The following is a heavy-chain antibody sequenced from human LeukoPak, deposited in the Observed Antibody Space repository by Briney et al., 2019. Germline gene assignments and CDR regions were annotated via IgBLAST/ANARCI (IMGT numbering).Heavy chain of an antibody. D-gene: IGHD5-18*01. CDR1: GFTFSSYG. CDR2: ISGSGGST. CDR3: AKDRNPYGIQLWLNY. V-gene: IGHV3-23*01. J-gene: IGHJ4*02. Sequence: GGSLRLSCAASGFTFSSYGMSWVRQAPGKGLEWVSAISGSGGSTYYADSVKGRFTISRDNSKTTLYLQMNSLRAEDTAVYYCAKDRNPYGIQLWLNYWGQGTLVTVSS.